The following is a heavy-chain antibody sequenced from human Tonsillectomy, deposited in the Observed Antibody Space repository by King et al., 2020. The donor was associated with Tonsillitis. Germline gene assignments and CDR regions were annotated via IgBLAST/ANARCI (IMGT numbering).Heavy chain of an antibody. V-gene: IGHV3-33*05. J-gene: IGHJ1*01. CDR2: ISYDGSNK. CDR3: ATGQWLVLEYFQH. CDR1: GFTFSSYG. Sequence: VQLVESGGGVVQPGRSLRLSCAASGFTFSSYGMHWVRQAPGKGLEWVAVISYDGSNKYYADSVKGRFTISRDNSKNTLYLQMNSLRAEDTAVYYCATGQWLVLEYFQHWGQGTLVTVSS. D-gene: IGHD6-19*01.